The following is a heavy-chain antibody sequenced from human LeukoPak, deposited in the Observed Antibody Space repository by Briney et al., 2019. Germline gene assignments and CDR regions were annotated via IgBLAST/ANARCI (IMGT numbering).Heavy chain of an antibody. CDR3: AREGLRFLEWLFDY. CDR2: ISAYNGNT. D-gene: IGHD3-3*01. V-gene: IGHV1-18*01. Sequence: ASVKVSCKASGYTFTSYGISWVRQAPGQGLEWMGWISAYNGNTNYAQKLQGRVTMTRDTSISTAYMELSRLRSDDTAVYYCAREGLRFLEWLFDYWGQGTLVTVSS. CDR1: GYTFTSYG. J-gene: IGHJ4*02.